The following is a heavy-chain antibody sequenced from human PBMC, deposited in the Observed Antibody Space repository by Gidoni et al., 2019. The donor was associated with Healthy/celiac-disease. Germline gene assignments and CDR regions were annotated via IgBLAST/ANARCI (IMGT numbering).Heavy chain of an antibody. J-gene: IGHJ6*02. D-gene: IGHD5-18*01. CDR2: INPSGVST. CDR3: ARGGYPGYYYYGMDV. CDR1: GYTFPRYI. Sequence: QVQLVQSGTEVKKPGPSVKVSCKASGYTFPRYIMHWVRKAPGQGLEWMGIINPSGVSTSSAQKFQGRVAMTRDTSTSTVYMELSSLRSEDTAVYYCARGGYPGYYYYGMDVWGQGTTVTVSS. V-gene: IGHV1-46*03.